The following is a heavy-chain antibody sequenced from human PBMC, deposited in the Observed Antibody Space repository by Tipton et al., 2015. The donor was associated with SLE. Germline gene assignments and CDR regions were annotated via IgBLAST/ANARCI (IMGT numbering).Heavy chain of an antibody. CDR3: VSLRTEYYYGSRADY. J-gene: IGHJ4*02. V-gene: IGHV4-34*01. CDR2: INHSGST. CDR1: GGSFSGYY. Sequence: TLSLTCAVYGGSFSGYYWSWIRQPPGKGLEWIGEINHSGSTNYNPSLKSRLTISVDTSKNQLSLKLRSVTAADTAGYYCVSLRTEYYYGSRADYWGQGTLVTVSS. D-gene: IGHD3-10*01.